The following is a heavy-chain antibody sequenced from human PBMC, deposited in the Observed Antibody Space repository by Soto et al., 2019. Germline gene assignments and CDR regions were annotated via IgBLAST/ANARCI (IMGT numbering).Heavy chain of an antibody. V-gene: IGHV5-10-1*01. CDR1: GYSFTSYW. J-gene: IGHJ6*02. Sequence: PGESLKISCKGSGYSFTSYWISWVRQMPGKGLEWMGRIDPSDSYTNYSPSFQGHVTISADKSISTAYLQWSSLKASDTAMYYCASRRGYSGYDRSSYYYYGMDVWGQGTTVTVSS. CDR3: ASRRGYSGYDRSSYYYYGMDV. CDR2: IDPSDSYT. D-gene: IGHD5-12*01.